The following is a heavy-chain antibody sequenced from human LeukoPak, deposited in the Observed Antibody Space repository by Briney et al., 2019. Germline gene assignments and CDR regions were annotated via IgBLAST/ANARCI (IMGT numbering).Heavy chain of an antibody. CDR1: GNYW. CDR3: VSFYETY. J-gene: IGHJ4*02. D-gene: IGHD2-2*01. Sequence: GGSLRLSCAASGNYWMHWVRQAPGKGLVWVSHINGDGSWTTYADSVKGRFTISKDDAKNTVYLQMNNLRAEDTAVYYCVSFYETYWGRGTLVTVSS. CDR2: INGDGSWT. V-gene: IGHV3-74*01.